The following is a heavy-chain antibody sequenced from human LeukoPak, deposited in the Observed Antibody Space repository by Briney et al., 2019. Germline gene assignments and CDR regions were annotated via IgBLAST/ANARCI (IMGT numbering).Heavy chain of an antibody. CDR1: GYTFTGYY. CDR3: ARLKEELLWFGGGENWFDP. CDR2: INPNSGGT. V-gene: IGHV1-2*02. Sequence: GASVKVSCKASGYTFTGYYMHWVRQAPGQGLEWMGWINPNSGGTNYAQKFQGRVTMTRDTSISTAYMELSRLRSDDTAVYYCARLKEELLWFGGGENWFDPWGQGTLVTVSS. J-gene: IGHJ5*02. D-gene: IGHD3-10*01.